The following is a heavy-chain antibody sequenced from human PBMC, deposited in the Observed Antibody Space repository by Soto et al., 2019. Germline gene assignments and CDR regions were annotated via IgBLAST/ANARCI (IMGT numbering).Heavy chain of an antibody. CDR1: GFTFSSYA. V-gene: IGHV3-23*01. D-gene: IGHD5-18*01. CDR2: ISGSGGST. CDR3: AKDQIQLWGYFDY. J-gene: IGHJ4*02. Sequence: EVPLLESGGGLVQPGGSLRLSCAASGFTFSSYAMSWVRQAPGKGLEWVSAISGSGGSTYYADSVKGRFTISRDNSKNTLYLQMNSLRAEDTAVYYCAKDQIQLWGYFDYWGQGTLVTVSS.